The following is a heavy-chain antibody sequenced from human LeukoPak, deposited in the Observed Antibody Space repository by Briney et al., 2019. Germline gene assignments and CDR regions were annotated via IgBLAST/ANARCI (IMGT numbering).Heavy chain of an antibody. CDR1: GYTFTSYD. D-gene: IGHD2-2*01. CDR2: MNPNSGNT. J-gene: IGHJ6*03. Sequence: ASVKVSCKASGYTFTSYDINWVRQATGQGLEWMGWMNPNSGNTGYAQKFQGRVTMTRNTSISTAYMELSSLRSEDTAVYYCARAGVGVEVPAAAYYYNYYMDVWGKGPRSPSP. V-gene: IGHV1-8*01. CDR3: ARAGVGVEVPAAAYYYNYYMDV.